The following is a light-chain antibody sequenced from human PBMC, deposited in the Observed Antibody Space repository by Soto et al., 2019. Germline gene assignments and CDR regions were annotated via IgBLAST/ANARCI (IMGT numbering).Light chain of an antibody. CDR2: AAS. CDR1: QGISSY. J-gene: IGKJ4*01. CDR3: QQLNSPLT. Sequence: DIQLTQSPSFLSASVGDRVTITCRASQGISSYLAWYQQKPGKAPKLLIYAASTLQSGVPSRFSGSGSGTEFTLTINSLQPEDFATYYCQQLNSPLTFGGGTKVEIK. V-gene: IGKV1-9*01.